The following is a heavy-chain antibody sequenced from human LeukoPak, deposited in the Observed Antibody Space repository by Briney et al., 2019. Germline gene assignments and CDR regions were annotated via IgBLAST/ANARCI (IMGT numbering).Heavy chain of an antibody. J-gene: IGHJ4*02. V-gene: IGHV1-2*02. CDR3: ARAPMIVVVFPPRLDF. CDR2: ITPNTGGT. D-gene: IGHD3-22*01. Sequence: ASVKVSCKASGYTFTGYYMHWVRQAPGQGLEWMGWITPNTGGTNYAQNFQGRVTMASDTSIRTAYMELSSLRSDDTAMYYCARAPMIVVVFPPRLDFWGQGTLVTVSS. CDR1: GYTFTGYY.